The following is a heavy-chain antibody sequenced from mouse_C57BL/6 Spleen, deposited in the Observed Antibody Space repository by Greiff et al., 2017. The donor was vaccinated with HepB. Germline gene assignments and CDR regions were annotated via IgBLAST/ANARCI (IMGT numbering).Heavy chain of an antibody. CDR3: ASQTAQAPYYFDY. CDR2: IDPSDSYT. V-gene: IGHV1-59*01. J-gene: IGHJ2*01. D-gene: IGHD3-2*02. Sequence: VQLQQPGAELVRPGTSVKLSCKASGYTFTSYWMHWVKQRPGQGLEWIGVIDPSDSYTNYNQKFKGKATLTVDTSSSTAYMQLSSLTSEDSAVYYCASQTAQAPYYFDYWGQGTTLTVSS. CDR1: GYTFTSYW.